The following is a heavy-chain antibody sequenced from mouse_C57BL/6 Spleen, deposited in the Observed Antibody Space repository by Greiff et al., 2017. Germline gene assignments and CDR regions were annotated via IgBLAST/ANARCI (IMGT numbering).Heavy chain of an antibody. CDR3: ARRDYYGSSYWYFDV. J-gene: IGHJ1*03. Sequence: DVKLVESEGGLVQPGSSMKLSCTASGFTFSDYYLAWVRQVPEKGLEWVANINYDGSSTSSLDSLKSRFIISIDNAKNILYLQMSSLKSEDTATYYCARRDYYGSSYWYFDVWGTGTTVTVSS. V-gene: IGHV5-16*01. CDR2: INYDGSST. CDR1: GFTFSDYY. D-gene: IGHD1-1*01.